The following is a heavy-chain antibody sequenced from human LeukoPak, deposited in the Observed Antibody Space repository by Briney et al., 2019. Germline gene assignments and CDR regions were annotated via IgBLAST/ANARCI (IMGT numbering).Heavy chain of an antibody. D-gene: IGHD3-16*01. CDR2: TYYRSKWYN. V-gene: IGHV6-1*01. J-gene: IGHJ4*02. Sequence: SQTLSLTCAISGDSVSSSSSAWNWVRQSPSRGLEWLGRTYYRSKWYNDYAESVKSRIAINPDTSKNQFSLHLNSVTPEDTAVYYCVRGGHFDYWGQGTLVTVSS. CDR3: VRGGHFDY. CDR1: GDSVSSSSSA.